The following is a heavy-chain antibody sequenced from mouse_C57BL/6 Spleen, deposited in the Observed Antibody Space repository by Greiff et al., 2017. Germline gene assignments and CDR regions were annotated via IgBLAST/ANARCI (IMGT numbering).Heavy chain of an antibody. CDR2: ISYDGSN. CDR3: ARDSYYYGSSYAWFAY. J-gene: IGHJ3*01. Sequence: EVQLQESGPGLVKPSQSLSLTCSVTGYSITSGYYWNWIRQFPGNKLEWMGYISYDGSNNYNPSLKNRISITRDTSKNQFFLKLNSVTTEDTATYYCARDSYYYGSSYAWFAYWGQGTLVTVSA. D-gene: IGHD1-1*01. V-gene: IGHV3-6*01. CDR1: GYSITSGYY.